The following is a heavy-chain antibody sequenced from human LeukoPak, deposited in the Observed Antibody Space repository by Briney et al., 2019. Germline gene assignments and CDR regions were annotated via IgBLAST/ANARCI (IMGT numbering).Heavy chain of an antibody. J-gene: IGHJ4*02. D-gene: IGHD2-2*01. V-gene: IGHV4-61*09. CDR2: IHNSGST. CDR3: ARKSASSQAGFDY. Sequence: SQTLSLTCTVSGGSISSGSYSISSGSYSWAWIRQPAGKGLEWIGHIHNSGSTNCNPSLKSRVTISIDTSKNQFSLKLTSVTAADTAVYYCARKSASSQAGFDYWGQGTLVTVS. CDR1: GGSISSGSYSISSGSYS.